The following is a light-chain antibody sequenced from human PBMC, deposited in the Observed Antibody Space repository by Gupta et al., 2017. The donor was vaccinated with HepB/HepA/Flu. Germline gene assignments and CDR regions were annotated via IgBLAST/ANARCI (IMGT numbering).Light chain of an antibody. CDR1: SSNIGAGYD. V-gene: IGLV1-40*01. CDR2: GNS. J-gene: IGLJ1*01. Sequence: VTISCTGSSSNIGAGYDVHWYQQLPGTAPKLLIYGNSNRPSGVPDRFSGSKSGTSASLAITGLQAEDEADYYCQSYDSSLSGFYVFGTGTKVTVL. CDR3: QSYDSSLSGFYV.